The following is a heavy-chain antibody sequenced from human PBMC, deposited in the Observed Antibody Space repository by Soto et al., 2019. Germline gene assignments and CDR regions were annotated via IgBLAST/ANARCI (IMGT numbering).Heavy chain of an antibody. J-gene: IGHJ4*02. V-gene: IGHV1-2*04. CDR1: GYTFAGYY. D-gene: IGHD3-3*01. CDR2: INPNSGGT. CDR3: ARGPSITIFGVVNLGIDY. Sequence: ASVKVSCKASGYTFAGYYMQWVRQAPGQGLEWMGWINPNSGGTNYAQKFQGWVTMTRDTSISTAYMELSRLRSDDTAVYYCARGPSITIFGVVNLGIDYWGQGTPVTVSS.